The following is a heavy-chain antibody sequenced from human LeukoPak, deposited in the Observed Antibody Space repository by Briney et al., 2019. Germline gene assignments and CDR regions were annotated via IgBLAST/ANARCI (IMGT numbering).Heavy chain of an antibody. CDR1: GGTFSSYA. CDR3: ARESHYSSSWVSCFDP. V-gene: IGHV1-69*13. D-gene: IGHD6-13*01. J-gene: IGHJ5*02. Sequence: ASVKVSCKASGGTFSSYAITWVRQALGQGLEWMGRIIPIFATANYAQNFQGRLTITADESTSTAYMELSSLTSEDTAVYYCARESHYSSSWVSCFDPWGQGTLVTVSS. CDR2: IIPIFATA.